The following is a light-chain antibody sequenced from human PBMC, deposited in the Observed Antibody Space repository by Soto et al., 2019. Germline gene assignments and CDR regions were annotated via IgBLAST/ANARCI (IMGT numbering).Light chain of an antibody. CDR3: LQDYYSPLT. V-gene: IGKV1-6*01. CDR2: AAS. Sequence: AIQMTQSPSSLSASVGDRATITCRASQGISHYLGWYQQKPGKAPKLLIYAASSLQSGVPSRFSGSGSGTEFTLTISSLQPEDFATYYCLQDYYSPLTFGGGTKVEIK. J-gene: IGKJ4*01. CDR1: QGISHY.